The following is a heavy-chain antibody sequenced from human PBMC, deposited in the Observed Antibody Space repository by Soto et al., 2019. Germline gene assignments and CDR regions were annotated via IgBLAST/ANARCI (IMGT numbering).Heavy chain of an antibody. CDR1: GYSFTSLD. J-gene: IGHJ4*02. V-gene: IGHV1-8*01. CDR2: MQPSSGRT. D-gene: IGHD1-26*01. CDR3: ARGVTAGVDY. Sequence: ASVKVSCKASGYSFTSLDINWVRQTTGQRLEWMGWMQPSSGRTGYAQKFQGRVTMTRDTSINTAYMGLSSLTSDDTAFYYCARGVTAGVDYWGQGTLVTVSS.